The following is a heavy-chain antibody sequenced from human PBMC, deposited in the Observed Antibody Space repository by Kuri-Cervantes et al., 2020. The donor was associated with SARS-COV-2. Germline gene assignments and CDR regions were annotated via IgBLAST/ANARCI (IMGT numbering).Heavy chain of an antibody. J-gene: IGHJ4*02. V-gene: IGHV3-23*01. Sequence: GGSLRLSCAASGFTFSSYAMGWVRQAPGKGLEWVSAISGSGGSTYYADSVKGRFTISRDNAKNSLYLQMNSLRAEDTAVYYCARESALLSLDYWGQGTLVTVSS. CDR3: ARESALLSLDY. CDR2: ISGSGGST. D-gene: IGHD2-8*01. CDR1: GFTFSSYA.